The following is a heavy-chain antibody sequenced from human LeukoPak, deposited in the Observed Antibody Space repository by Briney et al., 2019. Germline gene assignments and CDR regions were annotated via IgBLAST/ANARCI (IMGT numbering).Heavy chain of an antibody. CDR3: ASTTHYYGSGSYYASNYFDY. Sequence: PSETLSLTCTVSGNSFGDYYWSWIRQPAGKGLEWIGRIYTSGSTTYNPSLKSRVTMSVDTSKSQFSLKLSSVTAADTAVYYCASTTHYYGSGSYYASNYFDYWGQGTLVTVSS. CDR1: GNSFGDYY. D-gene: IGHD3-10*01. J-gene: IGHJ4*02. V-gene: IGHV4-4*07. CDR2: IYTSGST.